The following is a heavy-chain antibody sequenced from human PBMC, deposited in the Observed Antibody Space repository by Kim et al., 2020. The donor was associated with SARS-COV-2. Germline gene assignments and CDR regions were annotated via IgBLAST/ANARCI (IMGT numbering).Heavy chain of an antibody. CDR3: AKVRITMIVVVVTRGQYCLNC. V-gene: IGHV3-23*01. CDR1: GFTFSSYA. D-gene: IGHD3-22*01. J-gene: IGHJ4*02. Sequence: GGSLRLSCAASGFTFSSYAMSWVRQAPGKGLEWVSAISGSGGSTYYADSVKGRFTISRDNSKNTLYLQMNSLRGEDTAVCYCAKVRITMIVVVVTRGQYCLNCWGQGTLVTVSS. CDR2: ISGSGGST.